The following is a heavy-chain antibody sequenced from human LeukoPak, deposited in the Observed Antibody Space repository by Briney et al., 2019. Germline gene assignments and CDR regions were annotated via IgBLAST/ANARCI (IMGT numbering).Heavy chain of an antibody. CDR3: ARELLLWFGEPKDAFDI. CDR2: IYTGGST. CDR1: GYSISSGYY. D-gene: IGHD3-10*01. J-gene: IGHJ3*02. Sequence: SETLSLTCTVSGYSISSGYYWGWIRQPAGKGLEWIGRIYTGGSTNYNPSLKSRVTMSVDTSKNQFSLKLSSVTAADTAVYYCARELLLWFGEPKDAFDIWGQGTMVTVSS. V-gene: IGHV4-4*07.